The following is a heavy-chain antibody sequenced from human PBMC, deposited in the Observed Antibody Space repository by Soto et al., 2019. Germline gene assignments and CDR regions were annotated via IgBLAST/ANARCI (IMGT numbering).Heavy chain of an antibody. CDR2: MNPNSGNT. D-gene: IGHD1-26*01. CDR3: ARGIRRGTYWFDP. CDR1: GYIFTSYD. V-gene: IGHV1-8*01. Sequence: QVQLVQSGAEVKKPGASVKVSCTASGYIFTSYDINWVRQATGQGLEWMGWMNPNSGNTGYAQKFQGRVTMTRNTXIRTVYMELSSLRSEDTAVYYCARGIRRGTYWFDPWGQGTLVTVSS. J-gene: IGHJ5*02.